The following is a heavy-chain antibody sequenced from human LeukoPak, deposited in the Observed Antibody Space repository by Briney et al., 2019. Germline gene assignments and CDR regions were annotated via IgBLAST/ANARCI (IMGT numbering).Heavy chain of an antibody. V-gene: IGHV4-59*01. D-gene: IGHD2-2*02. J-gene: IGHJ4*02. CDR3: ARAIPLDY. Sequence: SETLSLTCTVSGGSISSYYWSWIRQPPGKGLEWIGYIYYSGSTNYDPSLKSRVTISVDTSKNQFSLKLSSVTAADTAVYYCARAIPLDYWGQGTLVTVSS. CDR2: IYYSGST. CDR1: GGSISSYY.